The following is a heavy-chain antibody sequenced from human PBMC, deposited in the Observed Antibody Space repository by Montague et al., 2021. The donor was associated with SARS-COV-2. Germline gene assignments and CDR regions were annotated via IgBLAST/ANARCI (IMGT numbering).Heavy chain of an antibody. CDR2: TNYRSKWTS. Sequence: CAISGDSVWSNTAAWNWVRQSPSGGFEWLGRTNYRSKWTSDYATSVEGRISIDPDTSKNQFFLHLRSVTSEDTGVYYCVRDTGSAQAGFDAWGQGTLVTVSS. J-gene: IGHJ4*02. CDR1: GDSVWSNTAA. D-gene: IGHD4-17*01. CDR3: VRDTGSAQAGFDA. V-gene: IGHV6-1*01.